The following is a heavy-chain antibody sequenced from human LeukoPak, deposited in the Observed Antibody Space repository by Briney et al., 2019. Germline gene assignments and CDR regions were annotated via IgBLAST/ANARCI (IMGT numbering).Heavy chain of an antibody. J-gene: IGHJ4*02. CDR1: GFTFGDYA. V-gene: IGHV3-49*04. CDR2: IRTKAYGWTT. CDR3: IGYSSGWYPFGFDY. D-gene: IGHD6-19*01. Sequence: PGGSLRLSCTASGFTFGDYAMSWVRQPPGKGLEWVGFIRTKAYGWTTEYGASVKGRFTISRDDSKSIAYLQMNSLKTEDTAVYYCIGYSSGWYPFGFDYWGQGTLVTVSS.